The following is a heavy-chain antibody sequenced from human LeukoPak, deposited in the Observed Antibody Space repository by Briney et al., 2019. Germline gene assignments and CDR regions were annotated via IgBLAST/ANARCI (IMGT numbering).Heavy chain of an antibody. D-gene: IGHD3-3*01. J-gene: IGHJ4*02. CDR1: GFTVSSNY. Sequence: GGSLRPSCAASGFTVSSNYMSWVRQVPGKGLEWVAVIWYDGSNKYYADSVKGRFTISRDNSKNTLYLQMNSLRAEDTAVYYCARDAKRPPTGYFSNWGQGTLVTVSS. V-gene: IGHV3-33*08. CDR2: IWYDGSNK. CDR3: ARDAKRPPTGYFSN.